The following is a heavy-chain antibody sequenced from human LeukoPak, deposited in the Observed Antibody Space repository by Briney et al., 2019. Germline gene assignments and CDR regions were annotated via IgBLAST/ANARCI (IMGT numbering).Heavy chain of an antibody. CDR3: ARALGYDWNDPRIYFDY. Sequence: PSETLSLTCTVSGGSISSYYWSWIRQPPGKGLEWIGYVYYSGSTNYNPSLKSRVTISVDTSKNQFSLKLSSVTAADTAVYYCARALGYDWNDPRIYFDYWGQGTLVTVSS. CDR1: GGSISSYY. CDR2: VYYSGST. V-gene: IGHV4-59*01. D-gene: IGHD1-20*01. J-gene: IGHJ4*02.